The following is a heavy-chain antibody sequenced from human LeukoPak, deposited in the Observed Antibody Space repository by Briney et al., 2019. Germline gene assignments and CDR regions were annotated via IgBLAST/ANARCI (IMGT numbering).Heavy chain of an antibody. CDR3: ANWAGTPAGYFSGPLDY. V-gene: IGHV1-3*01. CDR2: INPGKSNT. J-gene: IGHJ4*02. Sequence: GASVKVSCKAPGYTLTDHDLHWVRQAPGQRLEWMGWINPGKSNTKYSQKLQGRATITRDTSANTAYMELSSLTSEDTAVYYCANWAGTPAGYFSGPLDYWGQGTLVTVPS. D-gene: IGHD6-19*01. CDR1: GYTLTDHD.